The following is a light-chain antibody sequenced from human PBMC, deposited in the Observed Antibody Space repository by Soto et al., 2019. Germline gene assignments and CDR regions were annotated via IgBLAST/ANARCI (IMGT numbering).Light chain of an antibody. J-gene: IGLJ1*01. Sequence: QAVVTQPPSVSGAPGQRVTISCTGTSSNIGAGYDIHWYQQVPGTAPKLLLYGNSNRPSGVPDRFSGSKSGTSASLAITGLQAEDEADYYCQSYDSSLSGPFYVFGTGTKLTVL. CDR1: SSNIGAGYD. V-gene: IGLV1-40*01. CDR2: GNS. CDR3: QSYDSSLSGPFYV.